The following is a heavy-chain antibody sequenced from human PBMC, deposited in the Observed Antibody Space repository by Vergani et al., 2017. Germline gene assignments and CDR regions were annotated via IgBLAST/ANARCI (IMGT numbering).Heavy chain of an antibody. V-gene: IGHV3-9*01. Sequence: EVQLVESGGGLVQPGRSLRLSCAASGFTFDDYAMHWVRQAPGKGLEWVSGISWNSGSIGYADSVKGRFTISRDNAKNSLYLQMNSLRAEDTALYYCAKDIGRGYQLLHLYYYYYYYMDVWGKGTTVTVSS. D-gene: IGHD2-2*01. J-gene: IGHJ6*03. CDR2: ISWNSGSI. CDR1: GFTFDDYA. CDR3: AKDIGRGYQLLHLYYYYYYYMDV.